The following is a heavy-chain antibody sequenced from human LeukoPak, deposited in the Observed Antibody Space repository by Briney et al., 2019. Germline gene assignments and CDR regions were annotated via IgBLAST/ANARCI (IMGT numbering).Heavy chain of an antibody. D-gene: IGHD6-6*01. V-gene: IGHV4-39*01. CDR1: GGSISSSSYY. CDR3: ARLGIAARLFDY. J-gene: IGHJ4*02. CDR2: IYYSGST. Sequence: KASETLSLTCTVSGGSISSSSYYWGWIRQPPGKGLEWIGSIYYSGSTYYNPSLKSRVTISVDTSKNQFSLKLSSVTAADTAVYYCARLGIAARLFDYWGQGTLVTVSS.